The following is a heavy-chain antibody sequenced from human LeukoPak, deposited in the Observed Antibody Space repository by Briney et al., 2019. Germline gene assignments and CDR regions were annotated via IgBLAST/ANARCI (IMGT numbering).Heavy chain of an antibody. J-gene: IGHJ3*02. V-gene: IGHV3-30-3*01. D-gene: IGHD6-13*01. CDR2: ISYDGSNK. CDR1: GFTFSSYA. CDR3: ARAYSSSSGKHAFDI. Sequence: GRSLRLSCAASGFTFSSYAMHWVRQAPGKGLEWVAVISYDGSNKYYADSVKGRFTISRDNSKNTLYLQMNSLRAEDTAVYYCARAYSSSSGKHAFDIWGQGTMVTVSS.